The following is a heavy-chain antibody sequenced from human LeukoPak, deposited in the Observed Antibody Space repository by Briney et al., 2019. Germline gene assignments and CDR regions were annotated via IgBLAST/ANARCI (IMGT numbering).Heavy chain of an antibody. V-gene: IGHV4-59*01. CDR1: GGSISSYY. CDR3: ARDSAARGGRWFDP. J-gene: IGHJ5*02. D-gene: IGHD6-6*01. Sequence: SETLSLTCTVSGGSISSYYWSWIRQPPGKGLEWIGYIYYSGSTNYNPSLKSRVTISVDTSKNQFSLKLSSVTAADTAVYYCARDSAARGGRWFDPWGQGTLVTVSS. CDR2: IYYSGST.